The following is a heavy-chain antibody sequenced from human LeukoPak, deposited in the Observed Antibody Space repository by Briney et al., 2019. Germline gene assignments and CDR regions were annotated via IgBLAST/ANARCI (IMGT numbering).Heavy chain of an antibody. CDR1: GFTFSTYL. V-gene: IGHV3-7*01. CDR2: IKEDGSEK. D-gene: IGHD4-17*01. Sequence: GGSLRLSCAASGFTFSTYLMSWVRQAPGKGLEWVGNIKEDGSEKYYLDSVKGRFTISRDNAKNLLFLQMNSLRAEDTAVYYCTRDEGATETTYRFDHWGQGTRVTVSS. CDR3: TRDEGATETTYRFDH. J-gene: IGHJ4*02.